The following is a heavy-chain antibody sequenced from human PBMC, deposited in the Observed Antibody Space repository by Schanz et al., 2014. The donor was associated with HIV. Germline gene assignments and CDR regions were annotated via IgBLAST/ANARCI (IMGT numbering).Heavy chain of an antibody. V-gene: IGHV1-2*02. CDR1: GYTFSNFD. CDR3: ARGRSGYCSGGSCPYGRYYFDY. D-gene: IGHD2-15*01. Sequence: QVQLVQSGAEVKKPGASVKVSCKASGYTFSNFDINWVRQAPGQGLEWMGWINPNSGGTNYAQKFQGRVTMTRDTSISTAYMELSRLRSDDTAVYYCARGRSGYCSGGSCPYGRYYFDYWGQGTLVTVSS. J-gene: IGHJ4*02. CDR2: INPNSGGT.